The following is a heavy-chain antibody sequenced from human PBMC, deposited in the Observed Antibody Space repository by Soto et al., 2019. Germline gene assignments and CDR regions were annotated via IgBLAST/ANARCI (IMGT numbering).Heavy chain of an antibody. J-gene: IGHJ4*02. D-gene: IGHD6-13*01. CDR3: ARESTAGGIAAV. CDR2: IYYSGST. CDR1: GGSISSYY. Sequence: LSLTCTVSGGSISSYYWSWIRQPPGKGLEWIGYIYYSGSTNYNPSLKSRVTISVDTSKNQFSLKLSSVTAADTAVYYCARESTAGGIAAVWGQGTLVTVS. V-gene: IGHV4-59*01.